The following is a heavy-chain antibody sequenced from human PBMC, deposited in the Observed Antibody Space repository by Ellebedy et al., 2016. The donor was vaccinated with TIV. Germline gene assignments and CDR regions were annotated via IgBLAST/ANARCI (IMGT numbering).Heavy chain of an antibody. CDR2: VNSVSTSM. V-gene: IGHV3-21*01. CDR1: GFTFSSCA. D-gene: IGHD3-3*01. Sequence: GESLKISCAASGFTFSSCAMSWVRQAPGKGLEWVSAVNSVSTSMFYADSVKGRFTVSRDNAKNSLYLQMNNLRAEDTAVYYCARWYDDSWTGYYTWGQGTRVTVSS. CDR3: ARWYDDSWTGYYT. J-gene: IGHJ5*02.